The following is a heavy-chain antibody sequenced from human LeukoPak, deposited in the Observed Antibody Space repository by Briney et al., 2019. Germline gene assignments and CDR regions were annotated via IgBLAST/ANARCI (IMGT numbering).Heavy chain of an antibody. Sequence: GGSVRLSCAASGITFSSNWINWARQAPGKGLEWVASINHNGNVNYYVDSAKGRFTISRDNAKNSLYLQMSNLRAEDTAVYFCARGGGLDVWGQGATVTVSS. CDR2: INHNGNVN. D-gene: IGHD3-16*01. CDR1: GITFSSNW. V-gene: IGHV3-7*03. CDR3: ARGGGLDV. J-gene: IGHJ6*02.